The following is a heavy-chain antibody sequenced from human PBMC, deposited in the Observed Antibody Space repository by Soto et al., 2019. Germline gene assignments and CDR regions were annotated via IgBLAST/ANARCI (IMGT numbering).Heavy chain of an antibody. CDR1: GASIISNDW. J-gene: IGHJ4*02. D-gene: IGHD6-19*01. Sequence: SETLSLTCSVCGASIISNDWWIWIRQTPGKGLEWIGEIFHSGRTNYSPSVKSRVTISVDTSKSQFSLEMASVTAADTAVYYCARANLRSGWTFDHWGQGSPVTVSS. CDR2: IFHSGRT. CDR3: ARANLRSGWTFDH. V-gene: IGHV4-4*02.